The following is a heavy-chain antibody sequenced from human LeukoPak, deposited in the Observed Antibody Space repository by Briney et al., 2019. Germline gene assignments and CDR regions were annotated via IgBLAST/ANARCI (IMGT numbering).Heavy chain of an antibody. D-gene: IGHD6-13*01. CDR2: IIPIFGTA. CDR3: ARGTAAAGLPYFDY. Sequence: ASVKVSCKASGYTFTSYAISWVRQAPGQGLEWMGGIIPIFGTANYAQKFQGRVTITADESTSTAYMELSSLRSEDTAVYYCARGTAAAGLPYFDYWGQGTLVTVSS. CDR1: GYTFTSYA. J-gene: IGHJ4*02. V-gene: IGHV1-69*13.